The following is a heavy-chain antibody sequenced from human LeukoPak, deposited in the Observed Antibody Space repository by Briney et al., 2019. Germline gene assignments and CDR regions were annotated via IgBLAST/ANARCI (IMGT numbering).Heavy chain of an antibody. Sequence: GESLKISCKGSGYSSTSYWIGWVRQMPGKGLEWMGIIYPGDSDTRYSPSFQGQVTISADKSISTAYLQWSSLKASDTAMYYCARHPNQIEMATISGFDYWGQGTLVTVSS. CDR2: IYPGDSDT. CDR3: ARHPNQIEMATISGFDY. J-gene: IGHJ4*02. D-gene: IGHD5-24*01. V-gene: IGHV5-51*01. CDR1: GYSSTSYW.